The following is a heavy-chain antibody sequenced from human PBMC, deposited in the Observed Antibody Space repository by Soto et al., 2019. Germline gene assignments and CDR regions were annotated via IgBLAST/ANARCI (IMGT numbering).Heavy chain of an antibody. J-gene: IGHJ6*03. V-gene: IGHV1-8*01. Sequence: ASVKVSCKASGYTFTSYDINWVRQATGQGLEWMGWVNPNSGNTGYAQKFQGRVTMTRNTSISTAYMELSSLISEDTAVYYCARGTYDFWSGYYFPREKTRGGYYYMDVWGKGTTVTVSS. CDR2: VNPNSGNT. CDR1: GYTFTSYD. CDR3: ARGTYDFWSGYYFPREKTRGGYYYMDV. D-gene: IGHD3-3*01.